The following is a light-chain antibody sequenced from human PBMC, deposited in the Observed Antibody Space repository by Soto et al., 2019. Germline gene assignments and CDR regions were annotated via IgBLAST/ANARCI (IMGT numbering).Light chain of an antibody. CDR1: QSVSSN. V-gene: IGKV3-15*01. Sequence: EIVMTQSPATLSVSPGERATLSFRASQSVSSNLAWYQHKPGQAPRLLIYGSSTRATVNPARFSGSVSGTEFTLTISSLKSEDFAVYHCQQYNNWPWTFGQGTKVEIK. CDR3: QQYNNWPWT. CDR2: GSS. J-gene: IGKJ1*01.